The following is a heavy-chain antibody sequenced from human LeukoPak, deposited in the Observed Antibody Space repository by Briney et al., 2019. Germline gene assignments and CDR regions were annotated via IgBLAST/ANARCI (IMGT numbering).Heavy chain of an antibody. CDR2: IWYDGSNK. D-gene: IGHD3-22*01. J-gene: IGHJ1*01. Sequence: GGSLRLSCAASGFTFSSYGMHWVRQAPGKGLEWVAVIWYDGSNKYYADSVKGRFTISRDNSKNTLYLQMNSLRAEDTAVYYCARESRDYYDSSGAFQHWGQGTLVTVSS. V-gene: IGHV3-33*08. CDR1: GFTFSSYG. CDR3: ARESRDYYDSSGAFQH.